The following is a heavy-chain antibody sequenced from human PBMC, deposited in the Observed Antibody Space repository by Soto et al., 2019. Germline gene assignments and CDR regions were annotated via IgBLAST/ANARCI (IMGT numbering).Heavy chain of an antibody. CDR1: GYTFTSYV. D-gene: IGHD3-10*01. V-gene: IGHV1-18*01. CDR3: AIDLDYGSGPRQPFDY. J-gene: IGHJ4*02. CDR2: LSAYNSNT. Sequence: QVQLVQSGAEVKKPGASVKVSCKASGYTFTSYVISWVRQAPGQGLEWMGWLSAYNSNTNYAQKLQGRDTMTTDKSTSTAYMELRSLRSHETAVYYCAIDLDYGSGPRQPFDYWGQVSLVTVSS.